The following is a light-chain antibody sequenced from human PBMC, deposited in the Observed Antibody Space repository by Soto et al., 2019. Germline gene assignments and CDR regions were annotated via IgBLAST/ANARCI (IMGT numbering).Light chain of an antibody. CDR3: RQLNGYQLA. CDR2: SAS. V-gene: IGKV1-9*01. CDR1: QGMSTY. Sequence: DIQLTQSPSFLSASVGDTVTITCRASQGMSTYLAWYQQKPGKVPKLLIRSASTLQSGVPPRFSGGGSGTEFTLTIRTLQPDDSGLYYCRQLNGYQLAFGGGTNVEIK. J-gene: IGKJ4*01.